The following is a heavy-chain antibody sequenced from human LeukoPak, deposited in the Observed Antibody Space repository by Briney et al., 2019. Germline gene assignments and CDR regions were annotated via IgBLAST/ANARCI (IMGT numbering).Heavy chain of an antibody. V-gene: IGHV3-15*01. CDR2: IRSKINGGTT. J-gene: IGHJ5*02. CDR3: TTDIPP. CDR1: GFTFSNVW. Sequence: KSGGSLRLSCVASGFTFSNVWMAWVRQAPGKGLEWVGRIRSKINGGTTDYAAPVKGRITISRDDSKRTLYLQMNSLKIEDTAVYYCTTDIPPWGQGTLVTVSS.